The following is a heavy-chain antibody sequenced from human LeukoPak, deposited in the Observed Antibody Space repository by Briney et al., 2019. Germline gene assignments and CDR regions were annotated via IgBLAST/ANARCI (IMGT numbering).Heavy chain of an antibody. D-gene: IGHD3-10*01. CDR2: ISYDGSNK. Sequence: GGSLRLSCAASGFTFSSYAMHWVRQAPGKGLEWVAVISYDGSNKYYADSVKGRFTISRDNSKNTLYLQMNSLRAEDTAVYYCARDYYGSGSYGDYWGQGTLVTVSS. CDR1: GFTFSSYA. V-gene: IGHV3-30*04. J-gene: IGHJ4*02. CDR3: ARDYYGSGSYGDY.